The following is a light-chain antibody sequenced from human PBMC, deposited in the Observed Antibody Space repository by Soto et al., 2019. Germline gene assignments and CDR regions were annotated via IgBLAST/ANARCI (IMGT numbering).Light chain of an antibody. Sequence: QSALTQPASVSGSPGQSITISCTGTSSDVGTYNYVSWYQQHPDKAPKLIIYVVSNRPSGVSNRFSGSKSGNTASLTISGLQAEDEADYYCASYTTSDTPFLFGTRTKVTVL. J-gene: IGLJ1*01. CDR1: SSDVGTYNY. CDR3: ASYTTSDTPFL. V-gene: IGLV2-14*01. CDR2: VVS.